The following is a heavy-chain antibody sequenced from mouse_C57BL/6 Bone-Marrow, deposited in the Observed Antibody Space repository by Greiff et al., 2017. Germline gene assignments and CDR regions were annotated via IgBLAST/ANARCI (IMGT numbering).Heavy chain of an antibody. V-gene: IGHV1-15*01. CDR1: VYTFTDYE. Sequence: VQLQLSGAELVWPGASLTLSCKASVYTFTDYEMLWVKQTPVHGLEWIVAIDPEPGGTAFNQKFKGKAILTADISSSTASMELRSLTTEDSSVYYCTRRIDYDYDSYFDYWGQGTTLAVSS. CDR2: IDPEPGGT. CDR3: TRRIDYDYDSYFDY. D-gene: IGHD2-4*01. J-gene: IGHJ2*01.